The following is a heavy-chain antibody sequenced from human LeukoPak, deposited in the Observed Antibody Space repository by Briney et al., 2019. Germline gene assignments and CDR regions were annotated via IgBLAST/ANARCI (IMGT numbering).Heavy chain of an antibody. CDR1: GFTFSSNS. J-gene: IGHJ4*02. V-gene: IGHV3-21*01. CDR3: ARGNGAATGIFDY. Sequence: PGGSLRLSCAASGFTFSSNSMNWVRQPPGKGLEWGSYINSSGRGTYYADSVKGRFPISRDNAKNSLYLQLNSLRAEDTAVYYCARGNGAATGIFDYWGQGTLVTVSS. CDR2: INSSGRGT. D-gene: IGHD2-8*01.